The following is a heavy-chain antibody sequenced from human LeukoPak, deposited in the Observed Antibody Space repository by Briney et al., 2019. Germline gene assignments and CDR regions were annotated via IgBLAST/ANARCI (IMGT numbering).Heavy chain of an antibody. CDR2: MNPNSGNT. CDR3: ARDKYCSSTSCHGVYYGMDV. J-gene: IGHJ6*02. D-gene: IGHD2-2*01. Sequence: ASVTVSCKASGYTFTSYDINWVRQATGQGLEWMGWMNPNSGNTGYAQKFQGRVTMTRNTSISTAYMELSSLRSEDTAVYYCARDKYCSSTSCHGVYYGMDVWGQGTTVTVSS. V-gene: IGHV1-8*01. CDR1: GYTFTSYD.